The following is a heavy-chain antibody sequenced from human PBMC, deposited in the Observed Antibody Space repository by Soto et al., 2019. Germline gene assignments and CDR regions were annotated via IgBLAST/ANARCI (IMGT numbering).Heavy chain of an antibody. Sequence: PSETLSLTCTVSGDSIISGDYYWSWIRQTPGKGLEWIGYIYYSGDTNYNPSLKSRVIISVDTSKNQFSLKLSSVTAADTAVFYCARHGSNWSFDCWGRGTLVTVSS. CDR2: IYYSGDT. CDR3: ARHGSNWSFDC. V-gene: IGHV4-30-4*01. J-gene: IGHJ4*02. CDR1: GDSIISGDYY. D-gene: IGHD6-13*01.